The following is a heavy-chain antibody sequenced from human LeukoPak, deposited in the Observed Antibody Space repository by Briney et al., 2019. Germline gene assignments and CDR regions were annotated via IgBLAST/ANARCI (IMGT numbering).Heavy chain of an antibody. CDR2: INPSSGNT. D-gene: IGHD3-22*01. CDR3: ARSTYYYDSSGYYDFDY. V-gene: IGHV1-8*01. Sequence: ASVKVSCKASGYTFTRHYMNRVRQAPGQGLEWMGKINPSSGNTGYAQKFQGRVTMTRNTSISTAYMELSSLRSEDTAVYYCARSTYYYDSSGYYDFDYWGQGTLVTVSS. J-gene: IGHJ4*02. CDR1: GYTFTRHY.